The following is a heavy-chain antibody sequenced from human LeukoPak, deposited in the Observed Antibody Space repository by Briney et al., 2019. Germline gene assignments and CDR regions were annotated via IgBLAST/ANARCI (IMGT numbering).Heavy chain of an antibody. V-gene: IGHV4-61*02. D-gene: IGHD6-6*01. CDR1: GGSISSGSYY. CDR2: IYTSGST. Sequence: PSQTLSLTCTVSGGSISSGSYYWSWIRQPAGKGLEWIGRIYTSGSTNYNPSLKSRVTISVDPSKNQFSLKLSSVTAADTAVYYCAREIGYSSSMRPWGQGTLVTVSS. J-gene: IGHJ5*02. CDR3: AREIGYSSSMRP.